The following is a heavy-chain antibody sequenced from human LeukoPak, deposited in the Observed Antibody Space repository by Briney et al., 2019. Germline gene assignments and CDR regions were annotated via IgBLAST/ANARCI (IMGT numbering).Heavy chain of an antibody. CDR3: ARGRRGGYNWFDP. J-gene: IGHJ5*02. CDR1: GYTFTSYD. Sequence: AASVKVSCKASGYTFTSYDINWVRQATGQGLEWMGWMNPNSGNTGYARKFQGRVTMTRNTSISTAYMELSSRRSEDTAVYYCARGRRGGYNWFDPWGQGTLVTVSS. V-gene: IGHV1-8*01. CDR2: MNPNSGNT. D-gene: IGHD3-16*01.